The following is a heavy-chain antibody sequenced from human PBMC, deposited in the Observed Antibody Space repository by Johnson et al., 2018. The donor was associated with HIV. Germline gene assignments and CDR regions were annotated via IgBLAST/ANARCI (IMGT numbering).Heavy chain of an antibody. D-gene: IGHD4-17*01. CDR1: GFTVSSYA. CDR2: MSGGGGSA. V-gene: IGHV3-23*04. Sequence: MLLVESGGGLVQPGGSLRLSCAASGFTVSSYAMSWVRLNPGKGLAWVSSMSGGGGSAYYSDSVKGRVTISSDTSKNTVDLQMNSLRDVDTAVYYCARLRRQKGGGAFDVWGQGTLVTVSS. J-gene: IGHJ3*01. CDR3: ARLRRQKGGGAFDV.